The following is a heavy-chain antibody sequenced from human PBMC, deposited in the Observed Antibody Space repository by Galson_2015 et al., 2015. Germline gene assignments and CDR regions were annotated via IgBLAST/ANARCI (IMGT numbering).Heavy chain of an antibody. CDR3: ARTKLGVSWYFDL. V-gene: IGHV3-13*01. J-gene: IGHJ2*01. CDR2: IGSGGDT. CDR1: GFSFSYSS. D-gene: IGHD7-27*01. Sequence: SLRLSCAASGFSFSYSSMNWVRQAPGKGLEWVSGIGSGGDTYYPDSVKGRFTISRENAKKSFYLQMNSLRAGDTALYYCARTKLGVSWYFDLWGRGTVVAVSS.